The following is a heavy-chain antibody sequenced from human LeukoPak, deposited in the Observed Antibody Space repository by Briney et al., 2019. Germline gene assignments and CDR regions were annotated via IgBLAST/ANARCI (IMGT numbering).Heavy chain of an antibody. CDR2: INHSGST. D-gene: IGHD5-24*01. V-gene: IGHV4-34*01. J-gene: IGHJ5*02. CDR3: ARGIREMATPTNWFDP. Sequence: SETLSLTCAVYGGSFSGYYWSWIRQPPGKGLEWIGEINHSGSTNYNPSLKSRVTISADTSKNQFSLKLSSVTAADTAVYYCARGIREMATPTNWFDPWGQGTLVTVSS. CDR1: GGSFSGYY.